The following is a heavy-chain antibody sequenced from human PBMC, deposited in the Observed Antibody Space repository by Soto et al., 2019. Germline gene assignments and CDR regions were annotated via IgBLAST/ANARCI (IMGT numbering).Heavy chain of an antibody. V-gene: IGHV1-69*13. CDR1: GGTFSSYA. Sequence: ASVKVSCKASGGTFSSYAISWVRQAPGQGLEWMGGIIPIFGTANYAQKFQGRVTITADESTSTAYMELSSLRSEDTAVYYCARDFGYCSGGSCYSIRDYYYYGMDVWGQGTTVTV. CDR2: IIPIFGTA. D-gene: IGHD2-15*01. CDR3: ARDFGYCSGGSCYSIRDYYYYGMDV. J-gene: IGHJ6*02.